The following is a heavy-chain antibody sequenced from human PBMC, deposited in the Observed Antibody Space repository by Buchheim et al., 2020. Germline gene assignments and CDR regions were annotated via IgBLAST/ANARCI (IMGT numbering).Heavy chain of an antibody. CDR2: ISASGDST. Sequence: DVQLLESGGGLVQPGGSLRLSCTVSGFSFSTYAVSWVRQAPGKGLEWVSSISASGDSTWYTDSVKGRFIIFRSNFKYTFYLKMDTLRAGDTAIYYCAKLTDPYGGNPDYWGQGTL. CDR1: GFSFSTYA. D-gene: IGHD4/OR15-4a*01. V-gene: IGHV3-23*01. CDR3: AKLTDPYGGNPDY. J-gene: IGHJ4*02.